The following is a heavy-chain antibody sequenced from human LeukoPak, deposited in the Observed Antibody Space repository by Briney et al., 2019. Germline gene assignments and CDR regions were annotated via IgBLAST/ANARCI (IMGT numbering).Heavy chain of an antibody. CDR3: AREGFRSSSWYDEGAFDI. CDR1: GFTVSSNY. J-gene: IGHJ3*02. CDR2: IYSGGST. V-gene: IGHV3-53*01. Sequence: PRGSLRLSCAASGFTVSSNYMSWVRQAPGKGLEWVSVIYSGGSTYYADSVKGRFTISRDNSKNTLYLQMNSLRAEDTAVYYCAREGFRSSSWYDEGAFDIWGQGTMVTVSS. D-gene: IGHD6-13*01.